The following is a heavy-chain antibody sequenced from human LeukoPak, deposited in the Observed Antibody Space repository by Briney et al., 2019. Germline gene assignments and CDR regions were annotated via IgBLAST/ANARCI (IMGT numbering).Heavy chain of an antibody. V-gene: IGHV4-59*01. CDR3: ARDRRSGWYSFDS. D-gene: IGHD6-19*01. CDR2: IYHTGST. J-gene: IGHJ4*02. Sequence: SETLSLTCTVSGGSISSSYWSWIRHPPGRGLELIGYIYHTGSTNHNPSLKSRVAISVDTSKNQFSLKLSSVTAADTAVYYCARDRRSGWYSFDSWGQGTLVTVSS. CDR1: GGSISSSY.